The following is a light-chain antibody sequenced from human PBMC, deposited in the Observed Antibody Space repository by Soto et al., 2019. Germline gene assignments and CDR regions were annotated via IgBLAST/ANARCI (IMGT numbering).Light chain of an antibody. CDR2: DTS. V-gene: IGKV3-20*01. J-gene: IGKJ5*01. Sequence: EIVLTQSPGTLSLSPGERATLSCRASQSVTSTYLAWYQQRPGQTPTLLISDTSIRATGIPDRFSGSGSGTDFTLAISGLEPEDSAVYYCQQFGTSPITFGQGTRLEIK. CDR1: QSVTSTY. CDR3: QQFGTSPIT.